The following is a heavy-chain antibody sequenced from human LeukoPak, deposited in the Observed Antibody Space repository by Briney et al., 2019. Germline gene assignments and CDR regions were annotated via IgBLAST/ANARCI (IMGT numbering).Heavy chain of an antibody. J-gene: IGHJ4*02. CDR2: IYHSGST. Sequence: SETLSLTCTVSGYSISSGYYWGWIRQPPGKGLEWIGSIYHSGSTYYNPSLKSRVTISVDTSENQFSLKLSSVTAADTAVYYCARDEDVFGVDYWGQGTLVTVSS. CDR3: ARDEDVFGVDY. D-gene: IGHD2-21*01. CDR1: GYSISSGYY. V-gene: IGHV4-38-2*02.